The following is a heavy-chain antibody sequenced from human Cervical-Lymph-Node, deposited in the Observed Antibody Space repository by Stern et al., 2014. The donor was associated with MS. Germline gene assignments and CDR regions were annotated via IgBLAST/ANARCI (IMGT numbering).Heavy chain of an antibody. CDR1: GFSLSSST. D-gene: IGHD5-12*01. V-gene: IGHV3-21*01. Sequence: EVQLVESGGAPVKPGGSLRLSCEASGFSLSSSTMNWVRQAPGQGLEWASAISGGSSYIFFADSLKGRFTISRDNAKNSLHLHLNSLRVEDTAVYYCAGGYAFLDVWGQGTTVTVSS. CDR3: AGGYAFLDV. CDR2: ISGGSSYI. J-gene: IGHJ6*02.